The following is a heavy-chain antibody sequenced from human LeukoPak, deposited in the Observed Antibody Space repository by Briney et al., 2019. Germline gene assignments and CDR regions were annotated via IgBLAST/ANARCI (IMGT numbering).Heavy chain of an antibody. CDR2: INPSGGST. J-gene: IGHJ3*02. D-gene: IGHD2-15*01. Sequence: ASVKVSCKASGYTFTSYYMHWVRQAPGQGLEWMGIINPSGGSTSYAQKFQGRVTMTRDTSTSTVYMELRSLRSEDTAVYYCASQYCSGGSCYSGDAFDIWGQGTMATVSS. V-gene: IGHV1-46*01. CDR3: ASQYCSGGSCYSGDAFDI. CDR1: GYTFTSYY.